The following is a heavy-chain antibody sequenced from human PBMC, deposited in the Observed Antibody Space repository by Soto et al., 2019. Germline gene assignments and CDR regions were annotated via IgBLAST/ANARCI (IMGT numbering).Heavy chain of an antibody. J-gene: IGHJ4*02. CDR3: ARGPSNWNYEYYFDY. Sequence: GGSLRLSCAASGFTVSSNYMSWVRQAPGKGLEWVSVIYSGGSTYYADSVKGRFNISRDNSKNTLYLQMNSLRAEDTAVYYCARGPSNWNYEYYFDYWGQGTLVTVSS. V-gene: IGHV3-53*01. CDR2: IYSGGST. D-gene: IGHD1-7*01. CDR1: GFTVSSNY.